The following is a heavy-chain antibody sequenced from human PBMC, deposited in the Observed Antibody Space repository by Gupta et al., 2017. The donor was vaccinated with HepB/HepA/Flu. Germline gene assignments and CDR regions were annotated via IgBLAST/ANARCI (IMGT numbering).Heavy chain of an antibody. J-gene: IGHJ6*03. V-gene: IGHV1-69*01. Sequence: QVQLVQSGAEVKTPGSSVKVSCKASGGTFSSYAISWVRQAPGQGLEWMGGIIPIFGTANYAQKFQGRVTITADESTSTAYMELSSLRSEDTAVYYCARGNEEYSSSWYEGARGNYYYYYMDVWGKGTTVTVSS. D-gene: IGHD6-13*01. CDR3: ARGNEEYSSSWYEGARGNYYYYYMDV. CDR1: GGTFSSYA. CDR2: IIPIFGTA.